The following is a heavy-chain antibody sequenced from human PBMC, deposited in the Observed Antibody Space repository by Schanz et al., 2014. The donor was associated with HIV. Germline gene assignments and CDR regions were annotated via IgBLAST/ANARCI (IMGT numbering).Heavy chain of an antibody. Sequence: EVQLLESGGGLVLSGGPLRLSCAASGFSFSNYAMTWVRQAPGKGLEWVSGISGNGGSTYHADSVKGRFTISRDNSKNTLYLQMNSLRAEDTAVYYCTKEVPPDVWGQGTMVTVSS. D-gene: IGHD1-1*01. J-gene: IGHJ3*01. V-gene: IGHV3-23*01. CDR3: TKEVPPDV. CDR1: GFSFSNYA. CDR2: ISGNGGST.